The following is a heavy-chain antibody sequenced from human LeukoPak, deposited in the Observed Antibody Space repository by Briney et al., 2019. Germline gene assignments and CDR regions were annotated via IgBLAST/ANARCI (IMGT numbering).Heavy chain of an antibody. CDR1: GASISSTTYY. D-gene: IGHD1-20*01. J-gene: IGHJ4*02. Sequence: SETLSLTCTVSGASISSTTYYWSWIRQPPGKGLEWIGYIYYSGSTNYNPSLKSRVTISVDTSKNQFSLKLSSVTAADTAVYYCARGITGTSDYFDYWGQGTLVTVSS. CDR3: ARGITGTSDYFDY. V-gene: IGHV4-61*01. CDR2: IYYSGST.